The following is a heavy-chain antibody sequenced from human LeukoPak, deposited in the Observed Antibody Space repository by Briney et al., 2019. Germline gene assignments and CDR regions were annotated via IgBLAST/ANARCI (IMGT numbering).Heavy chain of an antibody. J-gene: IGHJ4*02. CDR1: GGSISSSSYY. V-gene: IGHV4-39*07. Sequence: PSETLSLTCTVSGGSISSSSYYWGWIRQPPGKGLEWIGSIYYSGSTYYNPSLKSRVTISVDTFKNQFSLKLSSVTAADTAVYYCARDGVAARANFDYWGQGTLVTVSS. CDR3: ARDGVAARANFDY. D-gene: IGHD6-6*01. CDR2: IYYSGST.